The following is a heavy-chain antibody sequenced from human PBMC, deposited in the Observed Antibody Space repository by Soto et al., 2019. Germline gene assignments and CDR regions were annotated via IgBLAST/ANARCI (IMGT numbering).Heavy chain of an antibody. J-gene: IGHJ4*02. CDR3: ARWVGATSFDY. CDR1: GGSISSGGYY. D-gene: IGHD1-26*01. Sequence: QVQLQESGPGLVKPSQTLSLTCTVSGGSISSGGYYWSWIRQHPGKGLEWIGYIYYSGSTYYNPSLRXRXTXSXXTSKTQFSLKLSSVTAADTAVYYCARWVGATSFDYWGQGTLVTVSS. V-gene: IGHV4-31*03. CDR2: IYYSGST.